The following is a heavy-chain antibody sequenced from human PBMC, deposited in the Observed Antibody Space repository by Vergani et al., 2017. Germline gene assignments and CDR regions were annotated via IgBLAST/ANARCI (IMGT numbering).Heavy chain of an antibody. CDR2: IYYSGTT. CDR3: ARQKDYYMDV. Sequence: QVQLQESGPGLVKPSETLSLTCDVSGGSVTSTSYHWAWIRLPPGKGLEWIGYIYYSGTTYYNPSLESRLTISLDTSENHLSLKLTSVTAADTAVYYCARQKDYYMDVWGKGATVTVS. CDR1: GGSVTSTSYH. V-gene: IGHV4-31*11. J-gene: IGHJ6*03.